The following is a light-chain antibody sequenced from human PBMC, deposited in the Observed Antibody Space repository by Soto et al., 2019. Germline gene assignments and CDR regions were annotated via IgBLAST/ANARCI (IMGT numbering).Light chain of an antibody. J-gene: IGKJ1*01. V-gene: IGKV3-11*01. CDR3: QHRFNWPWT. Sequence: EIVLTQSPTTLSLSPGYISTLSCRASQSVISYLAWYKQRPGQAPRLISYDASYRATGIPARFSGSGSGTEFTLTISSLEPEDFEVYYCQHRFNWPWTFGQGTKVDIK. CDR2: DAS. CDR1: QSVISY.